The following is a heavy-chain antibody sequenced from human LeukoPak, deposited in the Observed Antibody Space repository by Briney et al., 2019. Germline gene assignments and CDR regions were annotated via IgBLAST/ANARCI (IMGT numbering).Heavy chain of an antibody. Sequence: SVKVSXKASGGTFSSYAISWVRQAPGQGLEWMGRIIPIFGTANYAQKFQGRVTITTDESTSTAYMELSSLRSEDTAVYYCAVVALSYGLEGQSDWGQGTLVTVSS. CDR1: GGTFSSYA. V-gene: IGHV1-69*05. CDR2: IIPIFGTA. CDR3: AVVALSYGLEGQSD. J-gene: IGHJ4*02. D-gene: IGHD5-18*01.